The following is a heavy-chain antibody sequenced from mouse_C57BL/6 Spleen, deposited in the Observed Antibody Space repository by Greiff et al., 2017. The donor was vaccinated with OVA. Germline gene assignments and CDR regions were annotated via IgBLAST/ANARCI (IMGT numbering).Heavy chain of an antibody. V-gene: IGHV1-59*01. D-gene: IGHD1-1*01. CDR1: GYTFTSYW. Sequence: QVQLQQPGAELVRPGTSVKLSCKASGYTFTSYWMHWVKQRPGQGLEWIGVIDPSDSYTNYNQKFKGKATLTVDTSSSTAYMQLSSLTSEDSAVYYCARGVGAPGSNWTGGENLDYWGQGTTLTVSS. CDR2: IDPSDSYT. CDR3: ARGVGAPGSNWTGGENLDY. J-gene: IGHJ2*01.